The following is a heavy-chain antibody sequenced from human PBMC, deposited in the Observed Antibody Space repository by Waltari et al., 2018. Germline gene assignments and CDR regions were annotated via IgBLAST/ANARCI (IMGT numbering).Heavy chain of an antibody. Sequence: QVKLQESGPGLVKPSQTLSITCTVAGGSLSIGDYYWSWIRQPPGKGLEWIGYIYYSGSTYYNPSLKSRVTISVDTSKNQFSLKLSSVTAADTAVYYCARADNWGENAFDIWGQGTMVTVSS. CDR2: IYYSGST. CDR3: ARADNWGENAFDI. V-gene: IGHV4-30-4*08. CDR1: GGSLSIGDYY. J-gene: IGHJ3*02. D-gene: IGHD1-1*01.